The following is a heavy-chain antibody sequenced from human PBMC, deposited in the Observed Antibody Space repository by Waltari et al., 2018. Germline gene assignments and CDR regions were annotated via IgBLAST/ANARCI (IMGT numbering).Heavy chain of an antibody. CDR2: ISYDGSDE. J-gene: IGHJ4*02. V-gene: IGHV3-30*07. D-gene: IGHD5-18*01. CDR1: GCTFSSHA. CDR3: ARDGPLQIQSWYSFDY. Sequence: QVQLVESGGGVVTPGRSLRLYCGASGCTFSSHAIHWVRQAPGKGLEWVAGISYDGSDEYYADSVRGRFTISRDDSKDTVNLQMNSLRPEDTAVYYCARDGPLQIQSWYSFDYWGQGTLVTVSS.